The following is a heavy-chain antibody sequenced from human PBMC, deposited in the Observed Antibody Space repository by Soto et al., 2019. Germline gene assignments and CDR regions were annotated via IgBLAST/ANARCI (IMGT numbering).Heavy chain of an antibody. CDR2: IIPIFGTA. Sequence: QVQLVQSGAEVKKPGSSVKVSCKASGGTFSSYAISWVQQAPGQGLEWMGGIIPIFGTANYAQKFQGRVTITADESTSTAYMELSSLRSEDTAVYYCARDRNYYYDSSGYYAPDAFDIWGQGTMVTVSS. D-gene: IGHD3-22*01. V-gene: IGHV1-69*01. CDR1: GGTFSSYA. J-gene: IGHJ3*02. CDR3: ARDRNYYYDSSGYYAPDAFDI.